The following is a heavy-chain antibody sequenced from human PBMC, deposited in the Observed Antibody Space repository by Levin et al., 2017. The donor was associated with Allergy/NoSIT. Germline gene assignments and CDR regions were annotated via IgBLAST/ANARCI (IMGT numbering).Heavy chain of an antibody. J-gene: IGHJ4*02. CDR2: LSLFCLP. CDR1: GFTVSSNY. V-gene: IGHV3-53*01. Sequence: LSFAASGFTVSSNYMSWVRQAPGPFLSFFSFLSLFCLPSSSDSVKGRFTISRDNSKNTLYLQMNSLRAEDTAVYYCARNSPNDYYGSGSYSEYWGQGTLVTVSS. CDR3: ARNSPNDYYGSGSYSEY. D-gene: IGHD3-10*01.